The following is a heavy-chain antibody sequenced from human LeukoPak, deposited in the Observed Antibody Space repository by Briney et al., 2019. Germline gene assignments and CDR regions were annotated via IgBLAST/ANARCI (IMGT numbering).Heavy chain of an antibody. CDR1: GFTFSSYA. J-gene: IGHJ4*02. CDR3: AKGDTYYYDSSGYTFDY. Sequence: GGSLRLSRAASGFTFSSYAMSWVRQAPGKGLEWVSAISGSGGSTYYADSVKGRFTISRDNSKNTLYLQMNSLRAEDTAVYYCAKGDTYYYDSSGYTFDYWGQGTLVTVSS. CDR2: ISGSGGST. D-gene: IGHD3-22*01. V-gene: IGHV3-23*01.